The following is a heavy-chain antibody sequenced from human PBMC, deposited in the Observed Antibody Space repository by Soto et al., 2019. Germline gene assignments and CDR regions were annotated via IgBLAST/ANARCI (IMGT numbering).Heavy chain of an antibody. CDR1: GFTFGDSY. V-gene: IGHV3-11*06. Sequence: KSGGSLRLSCAGSGFTFGDSYMSWIRQAPGKGLEWLSYISPGSRYPAYADSVKGRFTISRDNAKRSLYLQIMSLTAEDTAIYYCVRGGGGGLFDPWGQGTMVTVS. D-gene: IGHD2-15*01. CDR3: VRGGGGGLFDP. CDR2: ISPGSRYP. J-gene: IGHJ5*02.